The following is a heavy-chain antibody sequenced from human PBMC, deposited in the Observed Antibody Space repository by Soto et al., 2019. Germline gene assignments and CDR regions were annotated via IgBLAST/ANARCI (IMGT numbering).Heavy chain of an antibody. CDR2: IYYSGST. J-gene: IGHJ6*02. CDR1: GGSISSSSYY. Sequence: QLQLQESGPGLVKPSETLSLTCTVSGGSISSSSYYWGWIRQPPGKGLEWIGRIYYSGSTYCNPSLNSRVTISVYTSTNQCSLKLSSVTAEDTAVYYCARPGWLPPLLYYYYYYGMDVWGQGTTVTVSS. D-gene: IGHD2-15*01. V-gene: IGHV4-39*01. CDR3: ARPGWLPPLLYYYYYYGMDV.